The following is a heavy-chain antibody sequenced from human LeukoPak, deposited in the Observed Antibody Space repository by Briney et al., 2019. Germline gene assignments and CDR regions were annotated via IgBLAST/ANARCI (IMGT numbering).Heavy chain of an antibody. CDR2: IYNSGST. V-gene: IGHV4-59*01. CDR1: GGSISTYY. CDR3: ARTPYDSSGYPYFDY. Sequence: SETLSFTCTVPGGSISTYYWSWIRQPPGKGLEWIGYIYNSGSTNYNPSLKSRVTISVDTSKNQFSLSLSSVTAADTAVYYCARTPYDSSGYPYFDYWGQGILVTVSS. J-gene: IGHJ4*02. D-gene: IGHD3-22*01.